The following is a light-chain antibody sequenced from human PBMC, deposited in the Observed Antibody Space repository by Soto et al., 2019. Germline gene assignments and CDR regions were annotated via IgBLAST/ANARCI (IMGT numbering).Light chain of an antibody. CDR2: GAS. Sequence: IHMTQSPSSLSASVGDTVTITCRASQNIDMYLNWYQQKPGKAPRVLISGASNLQSGVPSRFSGSGSGTDFTLTISSLQSEDFASYFCQHTFNSPPWTFGQGTKV. J-gene: IGKJ1*01. CDR3: QHTFNSPPWT. CDR1: QNIDMY. V-gene: IGKV1-39*01.